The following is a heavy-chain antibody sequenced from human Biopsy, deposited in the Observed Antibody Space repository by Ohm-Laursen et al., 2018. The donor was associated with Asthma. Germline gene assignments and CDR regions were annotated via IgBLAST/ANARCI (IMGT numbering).Heavy chain of an antibody. J-gene: IGHJ4*02. Sequence: SLRLSCAASGFILSNYDMHWVRQAPGKGLEWVAVLSYNGNNKYYADSVRGRFTIPRDNSENTLYLQMNSLRVEDTAVYYCARGDWYGSASNGYWGQGTLVTVSA. V-gene: IGHV3-30*03. CDR1: GFILSNYD. CDR2: LSYNGNNK. CDR3: ARGDWYGSASNGY. D-gene: IGHD6-6*01.